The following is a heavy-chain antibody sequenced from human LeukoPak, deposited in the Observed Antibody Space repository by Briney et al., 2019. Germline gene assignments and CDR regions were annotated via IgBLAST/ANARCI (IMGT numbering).Heavy chain of an antibody. D-gene: IGHD6-13*01. CDR1: GYTFTGYY. CDR3: ARAYSPTSWGLAAADYYYMDV. CDR2: INPNSGGT. V-gene: IGHV1-2*02. J-gene: IGHJ6*03. Sequence: ASVKVSCKASGYTFTGYYMHWVRQAPGHGLEWMGWINPNSGGTNYAQKFQGRVTMTRDTSISTAYMELNRLTSDDTAVYYRARAYSPTSWGLAAADYYYMDVWGKGTTVTVSS.